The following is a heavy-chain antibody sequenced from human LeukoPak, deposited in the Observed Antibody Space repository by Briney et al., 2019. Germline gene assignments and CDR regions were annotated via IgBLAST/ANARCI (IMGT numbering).Heavy chain of an antibody. CDR2: IYHSGST. D-gene: IGHD2-21*02. V-gene: IGHV4-38-2*02. Sequence: SETLSLTCTVSGYSISSGYYWGWIRQPPGKGLEWIGSIYHSGSTYYNSSLKSRVTISVDTSKNQFSLKLSSVTAADTAVYYCARAGDYYYYYYMDVWGKGTTVTVSS. CDR1: GYSISSGYY. CDR3: ARAGDYYYYYYMDV. J-gene: IGHJ6*03.